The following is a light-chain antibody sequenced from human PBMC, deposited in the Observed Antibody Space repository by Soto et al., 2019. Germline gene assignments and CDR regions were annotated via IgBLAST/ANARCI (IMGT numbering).Light chain of an antibody. Sequence: DIQMTQSPSSLSASVGDRVTITCRASQSVSNYLNWYQQKPGEAPKLLIYAASSLQSGVPSRFGGSGSGTDFTLTISSLQPEDFAGYYCQQSYSAPRTFGQGTKVEIK. CDR2: AAS. CDR3: QQSYSAPRT. V-gene: IGKV1-39*01. J-gene: IGKJ1*01. CDR1: QSVSNY.